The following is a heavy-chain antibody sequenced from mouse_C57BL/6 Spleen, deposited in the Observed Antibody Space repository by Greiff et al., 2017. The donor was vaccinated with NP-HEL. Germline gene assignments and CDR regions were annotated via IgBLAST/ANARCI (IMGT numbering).Heavy chain of an antibody. CDR2: IHPNSGST. D-gene: IGHD1-1*01. CDR3: ARSRLITTVVATGFDY. J-gene: IGHJ2*01. Sequence: QVQLQQPGAELVKPGASVKLSCKASGYTFTSYWMHWVKQRPGQGLEWIGMIHPNSGSTNYNEKFKSKATLTVDKSSSTAYMQLSSLTSEDSAVYYCARSRLITTVVATGFDYWGQGTTLTVSS. CDR1: GYTFTSYW. V-gene: IGHV1-64*01.